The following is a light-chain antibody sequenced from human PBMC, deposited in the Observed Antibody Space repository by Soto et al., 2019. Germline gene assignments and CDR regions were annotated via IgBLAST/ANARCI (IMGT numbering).Light chain of an antibody. CDR2: DNN. V-gene: IGLV1-51*01. Sequence: QSVLTQPPSVSAAPGQKVTISCSGSSSNIGNNYVSWYQQLPGTAPKLLIYDNNKRPSGIPDRFSGSKSGTSATLGITGLQTGDEADYYCGTWDSCLSAYNYVFGTGTKVTVL. J-gene: IGLJ1*01. CDR1: SSNIGNNY. CDR3: GTWDSCLSAYNYV.